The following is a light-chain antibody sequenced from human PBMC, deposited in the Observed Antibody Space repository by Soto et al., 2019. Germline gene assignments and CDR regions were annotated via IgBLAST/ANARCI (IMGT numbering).Light chain of an antibody. Sequence: IQMTQSPSTLSASVGDRVTITCLAIQSIDNWLAWYQQKPGKAPQLLIYDASRVKTGVPSRFTASGSGTEFTLTINTLQADDSATYFCQHYNGYPYTFGPGTKVDIK. V-gene: IGKV1-5*01. J-gene: IGKJ2*01. CDR2: DAS. CDR1: QSIDNW. CDR3: QHYNGYPYT.